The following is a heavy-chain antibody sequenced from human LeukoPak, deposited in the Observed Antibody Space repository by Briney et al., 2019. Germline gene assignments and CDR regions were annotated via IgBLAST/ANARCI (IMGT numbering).Heavy chain of an antibody. Sequence: GGSLRLSCTASGFTFSSYGIHWVRQAPGKGLEWVAVVSYDGSNKNYADSVKGRFTISRDNAKNSLYLQMNSLRAEDTAVYYCARRAGAYSHPYDYWGQGTLVTVSS. CDR2: VSYDGSNK. J-gene: IGHJ4*02. CDR1: GFTFSSYG. D-gene: IGHD4/OR15-4a*01. V-gene: IGHV3-30*03. CDR3: ARRAGAYSHPYDY.